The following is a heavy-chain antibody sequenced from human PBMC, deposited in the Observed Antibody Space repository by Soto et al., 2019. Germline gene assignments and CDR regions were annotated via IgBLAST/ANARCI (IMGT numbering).Heavy chain of an antibody. Sequence: EVQLVESGGGLVKPGGSLRLSCAASGFTFSTYSMNWVRQAPGKGLEWVSSISSTSSYIYYADSVKGRFTISRDNAKNSLVLQMNSLSAEDTAVYYCVRVYGSGGYYRTPPDYWGQGTLVTVSS. CDR1: GFTFSTYS. V-gene: IGHV3-21*01. D-gene: IGHD3-22*01. CDR3: VRVYGSGGYYRTPPDY. J-gene: IGHJ4*02. CDR2: ISSTSSYI.